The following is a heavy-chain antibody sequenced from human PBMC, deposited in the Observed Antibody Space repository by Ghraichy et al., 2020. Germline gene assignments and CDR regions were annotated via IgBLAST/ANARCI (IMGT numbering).Heavy chain of an antibody. CDR1: GGTFSSYA. CDR3: ARNEYITSSARYYYYGMDV. Sequence: SVKVSCKASGGTFSSYAISWVRQAPGQGLEWMGGIIPIFGTANYAQKFQGRVTITADESTSTAYMELSSLRSEDTAVYYCARNEYITSSARYYYYGMDVWGQGTTVTVSS. CDR2: IIPIFGTA. J-gene: IGHJ6*02. V-gene: IGHV1-69*13. D-gene: IGHD6-6*01.